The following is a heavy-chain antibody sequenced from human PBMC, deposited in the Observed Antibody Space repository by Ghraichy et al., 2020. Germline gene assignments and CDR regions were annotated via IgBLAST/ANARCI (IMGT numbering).Heavy chain of an antibody. V-gene: IGHV3-49*03. CDR3: TREIMAVAEPIGGDAFDI. Sequence: GRSLRLSCTASGFTFGDYAMSWFRQAPGKGLEWVGFIRSKAYGGTTEYAASVKGRFTISRDDSKSIAYLQMNSLKTEDTDVYYCTREIMAVAEPIGGDAFDIWGQGTMVTVSS. J-gene: IGHJ3*02. CDR1: GFTFGDYA. CDR2: IRSKAYGGTT. D-gene: IGHD6-19*01.